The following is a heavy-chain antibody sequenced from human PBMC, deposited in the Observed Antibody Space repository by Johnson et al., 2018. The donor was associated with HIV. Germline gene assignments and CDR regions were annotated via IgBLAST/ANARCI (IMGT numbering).Heavy chain of an antibody. V-gene: IGHV3-20*04. CDR3: ARSQGGGRILYYAFDI. CDR1: GFTFDDYG. J-gene: IGHJ3*02. CDR2: FNWKGGRP. D-gene: IGHD2-8*01. Sequence: VQLVESGGGVVRPGGSLRLSCAASGFTFDDYGLSWVRQAPGKGLEWVSVFNWKGGRPAYGYPVKVPFPLSRDNAKNSLYLQMNSLRDEDTALYYCARSQGGGRILYYAFDIWGQGTMVTVYS.